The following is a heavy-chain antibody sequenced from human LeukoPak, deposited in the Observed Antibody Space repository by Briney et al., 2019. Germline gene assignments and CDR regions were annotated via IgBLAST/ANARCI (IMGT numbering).Heavy chain of an antibody. CDR1: GYTFTGYY. Sequence: ASVKVSCKASGYTFTGYYMHWVRQAPGQGLEWMGWINPNSGGTNYAEKLQGRVTMTTDTSTSTVYMELRSLRSADTAVYYCARDTHRTSDAFDIWGQGTMVTVSS. V-gene: IGHV1-2*02. J-gene: IGHJ3*02. CDR2: INPNSGGT. CDR3: ARDTHRTSDAFDI.